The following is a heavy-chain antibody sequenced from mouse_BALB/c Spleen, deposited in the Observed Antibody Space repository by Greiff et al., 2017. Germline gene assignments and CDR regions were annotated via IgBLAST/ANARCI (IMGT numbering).Heavy chain of an antibody. J-gene: IGHJ2*01. V-gene: IGHV5-15*02. Sequence: EVKLVESGGGLVQPGGSRKLSCAASGFTFSDYGMAWVRQAPGKGPEWVAFISNLAYSIYYADTVTGRFTISRENAKNTLYLQMSSLKSEDTAMYYCTREGRSYYFDYWGQGTTLTVSS. CDR2: ISNLAYSI. CDR3: TREGRSYYFDY. CDR1: GFTFSDYG.